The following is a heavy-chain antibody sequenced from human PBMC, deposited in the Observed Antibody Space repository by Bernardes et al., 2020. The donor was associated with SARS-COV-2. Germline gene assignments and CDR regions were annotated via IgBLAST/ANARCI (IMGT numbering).Heavy chain of an antibody. V-gene: IGHV4-59*01. J-gene: IGHJ4*02. D-gene: IGHD5-12*01. Sequence: SETLSLTRTVSGGSISSYYWSWIRQPPGKGLEWIGYIYYSGSTNYNPSLKSRVTISVDTSKNQFSLKLSSVTAADTAVYYCARDSASGGYESYFDYWGQGTLVTVSS. CDR2: IYYSGST. CDR3: ARDSASGGYESYFDY. CDR1: GGSISSYY.